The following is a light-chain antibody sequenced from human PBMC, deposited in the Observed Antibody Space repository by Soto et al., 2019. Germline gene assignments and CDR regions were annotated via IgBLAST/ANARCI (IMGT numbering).Light chain of an antibody. CDR1: QSVSSSY. J-gene: IGKJ2*01. CDR2: GAS. Sequence: EIVLTQSPGTLSLSPGERATLSCRASQSVSSSYLAWYQQKPGQAPRLLIYGASSRASGIPDRFSGGGSGTAFTLTISRLEPEDFAVYYCQQYGSSPPRMYTFGQGTKLEIK. CDR3: QQYGSSPPRMYT. V-gene: IGKV3-20*01.